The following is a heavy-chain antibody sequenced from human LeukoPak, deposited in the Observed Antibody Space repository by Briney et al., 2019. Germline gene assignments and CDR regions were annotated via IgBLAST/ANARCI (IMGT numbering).Heavy chain of an antibody. CDR3: ARHGAYGDYLY. CDR1: GGSISGSSYY. V-gene: IGHV4-39*01. Sequence: SETLSLTCTVSGGSISGSSYYCGWIRQSPGKGLEWIGSIYYSGSTYYNPSLKSRVTISVDTSKNQFSVRLSSVTAADTAVYYCARHGAYGDYLYWGQGTLVTVSS. CDR2: IYYSGST. D-gene: IGHD4-17*01. J-gene: IGHJ4*02.